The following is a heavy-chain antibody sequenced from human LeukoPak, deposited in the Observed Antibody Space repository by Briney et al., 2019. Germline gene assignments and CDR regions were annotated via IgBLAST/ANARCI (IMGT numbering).Heavy chain of an antibody. V-gene: IGHV4-39*01. J-gene: IGHJ3*02. CDR1: GGSISSSSYY. CDR3: ARLRDYGGNSESSDAFDI. D-gene: IGHD4-23*01. Sequence: SETVSLTCTVSGGSISSSSYYWGWIRQPPGKGLEWIGSIYYSGSTYYNPSLKSRVTISVDTSKNQFSLKLSSVTAADTAVYYCARLRDYGGNSESSDAFDIWGQGTMVTVSS. CDR2: IYYSGST.